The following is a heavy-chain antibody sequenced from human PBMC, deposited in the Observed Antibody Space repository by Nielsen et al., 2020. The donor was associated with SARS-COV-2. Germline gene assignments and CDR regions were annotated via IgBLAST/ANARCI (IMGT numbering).Heavy chain of an antibody. Sequence: SLKISCAASGFTFDDYGMNWVRQAPGKGLEWVSGISWNSGSIGYADSVKGRFTISRDNAKNSLYLQMNSLRAEDTALYYCAKDICSGPSSAFDYWGQGTLVTVSS. CDR1: GFTFDDYG. D-gene: IGHD3-10*02. V-gene: IGHV3-9*01. CDR2: ISWNSGSI. CDR3: AKDICSGPSSAFDY. J-gene: IGHJ4*02.